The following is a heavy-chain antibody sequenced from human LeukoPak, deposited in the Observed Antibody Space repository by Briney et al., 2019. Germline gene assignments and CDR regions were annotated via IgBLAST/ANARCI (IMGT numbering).Heavy chain of an antibody. D-gene: IGHD3-10*01. V-gene: IGHV3-73*01. CDR1: GFTFSDYV. Sequence: PGGSLRLSCAASGFTFSDYVMHWVRQASGKGLEWVGLICSKGNRYATAYAASVKGRFTISRDNSKNTVYLQMSSLRTEDTAAYYCMGIVGGVIVDNAWGQGTLVTVSS. CDR2: ICSKGNRYAT. CDR3: MGIVGGVIVDNA. J-gene: IGHJ5*02.